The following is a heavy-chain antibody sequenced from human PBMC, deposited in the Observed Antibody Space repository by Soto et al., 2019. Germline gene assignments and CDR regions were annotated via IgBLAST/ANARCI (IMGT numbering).Heavy chain of an antibody. D-gene: IGHD3-9*01. CDR3: ATDWSLDAFDI. J-gene: IGHJ3*02. V-gene: IGHV3-21*01. CDR1: GFSFSNYA. Sequence: GGSLRLSCAASGFSFSNYAMNWVRQAPGKGLEWVSAISSSSSYIYYADSVKGRFTISRDNAKNSLYLQMNSLRAEDTAVYYCATDWSLDAFDIWGQGTMVTV. CDR2: ISSSSSYI.